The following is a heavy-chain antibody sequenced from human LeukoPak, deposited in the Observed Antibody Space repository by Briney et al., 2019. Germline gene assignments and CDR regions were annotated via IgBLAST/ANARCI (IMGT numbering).Heavy chain of an antibody. J-gene: IGHJ4*02. CDR2: IGNNGGGV. Sequence: GGSLRLSCAASGFTYSTYTMYWVRHPPGKRLEWVSIIGNNGGGVHYADSVRGRFTISRDNSKNALYLQMNSLRVEDTAVYYCAIDPNWGTHSWGQGVLVTVSS. V-gene: IGHV3-23*01. D-gene: IGHD7-27*01. CDR1: GFTYSTYT. CDR3: AIDPNWGTHS.